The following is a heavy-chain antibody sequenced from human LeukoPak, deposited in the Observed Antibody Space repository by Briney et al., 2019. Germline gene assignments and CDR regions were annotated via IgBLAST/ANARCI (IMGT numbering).Heavy chain of an antibody. CDR3: ARVHFGGIATLTSPYR. D-gene: IGHD5-24*01. CDR2: INGDGGGI. Sequence: GGSLRLSCAASGFTFSNYWMSWVRQPPGKGLVWLSRINGDGGGITYGESVKGRFTISRDNAKNTLYLHMNSLRVEDTAVYFCARVHFGGIATLTSPYRWGQGTLVTVSS. J-gene: IGHJ4*02. CDR1: GFTFSNYW. V-gene: IGHV3-74*01.